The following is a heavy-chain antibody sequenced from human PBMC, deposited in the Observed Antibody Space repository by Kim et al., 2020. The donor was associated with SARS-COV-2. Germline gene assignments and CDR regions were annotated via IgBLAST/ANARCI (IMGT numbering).Heavy chain of an antibody. V-gene: IGHV1-18*01. D-gene: IGHD6-19*01. CDR2: ISAYNGNT. CDR1: GYTFTSYG. Sequence: ASVKVSCKASGYTFTSYGISWVRQAPGQGLEWMGWISAYNGNTNYAQKLQGRVTMTTDTSTSTAYMELRSLRSDDTAVYYCARDFDVSGWTYGMDVWGQGTTVTVSS. CDR3: ARDFDVSGWTYGMDV. J-gene: IGHJ6*02.